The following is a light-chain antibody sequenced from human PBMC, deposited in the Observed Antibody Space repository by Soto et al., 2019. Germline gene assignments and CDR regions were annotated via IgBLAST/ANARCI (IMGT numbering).Light chain of an antibody. CDR1: QSVGSRF. CDR3: QQTLSFPPT. Sequence: EIVLTQSPGTLSLSPGERATLSCRASQSVGSRFLAWYQQKPGQAPRLLIYGASNRATGIPDRFSGSGSGTDFTLTISRLEPEDFATYYCQQTLSFPPTFGQGTKVDIK. J-gene: IGKJ1*01. V-gene: IGKV3-20*01. CDR2: GAS.